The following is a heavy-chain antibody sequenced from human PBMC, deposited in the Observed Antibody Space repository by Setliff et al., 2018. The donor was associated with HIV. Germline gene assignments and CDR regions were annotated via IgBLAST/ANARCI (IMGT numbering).Heavy chain of an antibody. J-gene: IGHJ5*01. CDR2: IYYSGST. D-gene: IGHD2-15*01. CDR1: GGSISSSSYY. V-gene: IGHV4-39*01. CDR3: ARQGSWLDS. Sequence: PSETLSLTCTVSGGSISSSSYYWGWIRQPPGKGLEWIGSIYYSGSTYYNPSLKSRVTISVDTSKNQFSLNLNSVTAADTAVYYCARQGSWLDSWGQGTLVTVSS.